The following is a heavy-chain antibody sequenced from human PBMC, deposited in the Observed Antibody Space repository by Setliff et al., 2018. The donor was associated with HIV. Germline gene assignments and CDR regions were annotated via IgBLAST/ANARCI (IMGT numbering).Heavy chain of an antibody. Sequence: ASVKVSCKASGYTFTSYYMHWVRQAPGQGLEWMGIINPSGGSTSHAQKFQGRVTMTRDTSTSTFYMELSSLRSEDTAVYYCARDFGGRWTFDYWGQGTLVTVSS. D-gene: IGHD3-10*01. CDR1: GYTFTSYY. V-gene: IGHV1-46*01. J-gene: IGHJ4*02. CDR2: INPSGGST. CDR3: ARDFGGRWTFDY.